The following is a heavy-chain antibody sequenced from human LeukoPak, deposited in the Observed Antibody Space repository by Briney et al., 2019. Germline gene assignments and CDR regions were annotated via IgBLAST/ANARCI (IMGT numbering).Heavy chain of an antibody. Sequence: SETLSLTCAVYGGSFSGYYWSWIRQPPGKGLEWIGEINHSGSTYYNPSLKSRVTISVDTSKNHFSLKLSSVTAADTAMYYCARHVDSSGYYTTAVDYWGQGTLVTVSS. D-gene: IGHD3-22*01. J-gene: IGHJ4*02. CDR2: INHSGST. CDR1: GGSFSGYY. V-gene: IGHV4-34*01. CDR3: ARHVDSSGYYTTAVDY.